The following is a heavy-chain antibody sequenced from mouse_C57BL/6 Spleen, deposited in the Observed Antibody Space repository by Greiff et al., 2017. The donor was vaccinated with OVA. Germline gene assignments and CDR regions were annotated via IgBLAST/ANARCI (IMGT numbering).Heavy chain of an antibody. J-gene: IGHJ3*01. Sequence: QVQLQQSGAELVRPGSSVKLSCKASGYTFTSYWMHWVKQRPIQGLEWIGNIDPSDSETHYNQKFKDKATLTVDKSSSTAYMQLSSLTSEDSAVYYCARGDSSVFAYWGQGTLVTVSA. CDR3: ARGDSSVFAY. D-gene: IGHD3-2*02. CDR1: GYTFTSYW. V-gene: IGHV1-52*01. CDR2: IDPSDSET.